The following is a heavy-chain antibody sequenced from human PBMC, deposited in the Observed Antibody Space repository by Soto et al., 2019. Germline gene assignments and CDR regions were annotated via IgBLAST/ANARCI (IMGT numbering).Heavy chain of an antibody. J-gene: IGHJ4*02. CDR2: ISINGDTA. CDR1: GFTFSSYA. CDR3: AKSRVFIGAIVTLLDS. Sequence: EVQLLESGGGLVQPGGSLTPSCATSGFTFSSYAMVWVRQAAEKGLEWSASISINGDTAYYADSVKGRFTISRGNSENTLYLQMNGLRADDTALYFCAKSRVFIGAIVTLLDSWGQGTQVTVSS. V-gene: IGHV3-23*01. D-gene: IGHD3-16*02.